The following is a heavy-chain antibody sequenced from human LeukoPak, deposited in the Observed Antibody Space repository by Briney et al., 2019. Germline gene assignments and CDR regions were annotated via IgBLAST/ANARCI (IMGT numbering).Heavy chain of an antibody. J-gene: IGHJ4*02. CDR3: AKAWRYYDSSGYYDY. CDR1: GFTFSSYG. Sequence: GGSLRLSCAASGFTFSSYGMHRVRQAPGKGLEWVAFIRYDGSNKYYADSVKSRFTISRDNSKNTLYLQMNSLRAEDTAVYYCAKAWRYYDSSGYYDYWGQGTLVTVSS. CDR2: IRYDGSNK. D-gene: IGHD3-22*01. V-gene: IGHV3-30*02.